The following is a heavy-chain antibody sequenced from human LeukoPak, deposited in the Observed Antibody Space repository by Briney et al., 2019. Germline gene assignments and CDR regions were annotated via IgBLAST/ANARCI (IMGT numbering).Heavy chain of an antibody. CDR1: GFTFSSYA. CDR2: ISGSGGST. D-gene: IGHD4-17*01. V-gene: IGHV3-23*01. CDR3: AKDCVDLYGDYEYNWFDP. J-gene: IGHJ5*02. Sequence: PGGSLRLSCAASGFTFSSYAMSWVRQAPGKGLEWVSAISGSGGSTYYADSVKGRFTISRDNSKNTLYLQMNSLRAEDTAVYYCAKDCVDLYGDYEYNWFDPWGQGTLVTVSS.